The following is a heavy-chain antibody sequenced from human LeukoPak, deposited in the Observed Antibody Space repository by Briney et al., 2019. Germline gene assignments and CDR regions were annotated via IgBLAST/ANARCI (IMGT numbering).Heavy chain of an antibody. J-gene: IGHJ4*02. CDR1: GFTFSSYA. V-gene: IGHV3-23*01. D-gene: IGHD6-19*01. CDR3: AKTRREQWLVKNYFDY. Sequence: GRSLRLSCAASGFTFSSYAMHWVRQAPGKGLEWVSAISGSGGSTYYADSVKGRFTIPRDNSKNTLYLQMNSLRAEDTAVYYCAKTRREQWLVKNYFDYWGQGALVTVSS. CDR2: ISGSGGST.